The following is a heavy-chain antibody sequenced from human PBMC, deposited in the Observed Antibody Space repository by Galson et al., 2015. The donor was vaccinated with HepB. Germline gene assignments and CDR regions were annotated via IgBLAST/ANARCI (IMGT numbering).Heavy chain of an antibody. D-gene: IGHD2-15*01. V-gene: IGHV3-7*03. CDR3: ARAFNLAVVSAFDI. CDR2: IKQDGSEK. CDR1: GFTFSSYW. Sequence: SLRLSCAASGFTFSSYWMSWVRQAPGKGLEWVANIKQDGSEKYYVDSVKGRFTISRDNAKNSLYLQVNSLRAEDTAVYYCARAFNLAVVSAFDIWGQGTMVTVSS. J-gene: IGHJ3*02.